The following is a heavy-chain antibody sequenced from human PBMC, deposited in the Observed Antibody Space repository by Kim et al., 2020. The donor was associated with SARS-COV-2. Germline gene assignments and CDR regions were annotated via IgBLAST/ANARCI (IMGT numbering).Heavy chain of an antibody. D-gene: IGHD4-17*01. CDR3: ARDPTVTTWFLTGDAFDI. J-gene: IGHJ3*02. Sequence: GGSLRLSCAASGFTFSSYWMSWVRQAPGKGLEWVANIKQDGSEKYYVDSVKGRFTISRDNAKNSLYLQMNSLRAEDTAVYYCARDPTVTTWFLTGDAFDIWGQGTMVTVSS. CDR1: GFTFSSYW. V-gene: IGHV3-7*01. CDR2: IKQDGSEK.